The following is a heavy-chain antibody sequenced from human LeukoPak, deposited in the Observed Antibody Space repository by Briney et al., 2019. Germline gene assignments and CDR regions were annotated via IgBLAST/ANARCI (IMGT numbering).Heavy chain of an antibody. CDR3: ARDVTRGTYSSSWSWGN. CDR2: ISAYNGNT. J-gene: IGHJ4*02. CDR1: GYTFTSYG. D-gene: IGHD6-13*01. Sequence: GASVKVSCKASGYTFTSYGISWVRQAPGQGLEWMGWISAYNGNTNYAQKLQGRVTMTTDTSTSTAYMELRSLRSDDTAVYYCARDVTRGTYSSSWSWGNWGQGTLVTVSS. V-gene: IGHV1-18*01.